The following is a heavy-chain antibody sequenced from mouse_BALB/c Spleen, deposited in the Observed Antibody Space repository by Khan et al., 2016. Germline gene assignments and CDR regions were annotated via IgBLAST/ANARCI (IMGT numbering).Heavy chain of an antibody. Sequence: VQLKESGAELVKPGASVKLSCTASGFNIKDTYIHWVKQRPEQGLEWIGRIDPANGNTKYDPKFQGKATITADTSSNTAYLQLSSLTSEDTAVSYCSRSPYGYWFAYWGQGTLVTVSA. CDR2: IDPANGNT. D-gene: IGHD2-2*01. V-gene: IGHV14-3*02. CDR1: GFNIKDTY. CDR3: SRSPYGYWFAY. J-gene: IGHJ3*01.